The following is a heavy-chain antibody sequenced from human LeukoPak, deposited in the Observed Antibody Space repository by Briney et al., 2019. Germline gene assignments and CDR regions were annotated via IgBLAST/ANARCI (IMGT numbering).Heavy chain of an antibody. CDR3: ARGGGHHCSSTSCYYNWFDP. CDR1: GGSISSYY. Sequence: PSETLSLTCTVSGGSISSYYWSWIRQPPGKGLEWIGYIYYSGSTNYNPSLKSRVTISVDTSKNQFSLKLSSVTAADTAVYYCARGGGHHCSSTSCYYNWFDPWGQGTLVTVSS. V-gene: IGHV4-59*01. CDR2: IYYSGST. D-gene: IGHD2-2*01. J-gene: IGHJ5*02.